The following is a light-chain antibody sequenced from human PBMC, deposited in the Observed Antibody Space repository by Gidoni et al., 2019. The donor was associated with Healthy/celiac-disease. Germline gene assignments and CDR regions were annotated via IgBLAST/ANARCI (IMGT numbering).Light chain of an antibody. Sequence: DIQMTQSPSYLSASVGDRVTITCRASQSISSYLNWYQQKPGKAPKLLIYAASSLQGGVPSRFSGSGSGTDFTLTISSLQPEDFATYYCQQSYSTPLTFGGGTEVEIK. J-gene: IGKJ4*01. V-gene: IGKV1-39*01. CDR3: QQSYSTPLT. CDR2: AAS. CDR1: QSISSY.